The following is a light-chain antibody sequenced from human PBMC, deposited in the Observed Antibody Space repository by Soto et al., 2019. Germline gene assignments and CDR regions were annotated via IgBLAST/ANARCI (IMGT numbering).Light chain of an antibody. Sequence: QSALTQPASVSGSPGQSITISCTGTSRDIGNYNYVSWYQHHPGKAPKLIIYEVTDRPSGVSNRFSASKSGNTASLTISGLQAVDEADYYCSSYTTTTTVIFGVGTKLTVL. CDR1: SRDIGNYNY. V-gene: IGLV2-14*01. J-gene: IGLJ2*01. CDR3: SSYTTTTTVI. CDR2: EVT.